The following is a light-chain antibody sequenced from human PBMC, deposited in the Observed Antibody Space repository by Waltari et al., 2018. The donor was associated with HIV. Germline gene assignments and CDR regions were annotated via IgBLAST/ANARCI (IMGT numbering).Light chain of an antibody. CDR2: LSS. CDR3: MHGQQTPV. V-gene: IGKV2-28*01. Sequence: DIAMIQSPDYLAVSPGESVSISCRSSQSLQHSNGHNYLDWYVQRPGQAPQLLIYLSSRRASGVPDRIAGSGSGRDFILKISRVEAEDVGVYYCMHGQQTPVFSQGTKVEVK. J-gene: IGKJ1*01. CDR1: QSLQHSNGHNY.